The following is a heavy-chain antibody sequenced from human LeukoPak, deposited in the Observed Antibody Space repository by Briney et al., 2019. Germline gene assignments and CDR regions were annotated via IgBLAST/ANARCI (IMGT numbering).Heavy chain of an antibody. CDR1: GYSISSGYY. V-gene: IGHV4-38-2*01. Sequence: SETLSLTCAVSGYSISSGYYWGWIRQPPGKGLEWIGSIYHSGSTYYNPSLKSRVTISVDTSKNQFSLKLSSVTPADTAVYYCATRRSREMAAIGKYFQHWGQGTLVTVSS. CDR3: ATRRSREMAAIGKYFQH. CDR2: IYHSGST. D-gene: IGHD5-24*01. J-gene: IGHJ1*01.